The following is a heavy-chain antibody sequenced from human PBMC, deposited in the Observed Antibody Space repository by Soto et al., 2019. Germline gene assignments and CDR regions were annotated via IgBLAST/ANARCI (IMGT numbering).Heavy chain of an antibody. CDR3: AKTNLSPRSWENYDYYIGV. D-gene: IGHD1-26*01. Sequence: EVQLVESGGGLVQPGRSLRLSCAASGFTFDDYAMHWVRQAPGKGLEWVSGISWNSGSIGYADSVKGRFTISRDNAKNSLYLQMNSLRAEDTALYYCAKTNLSPRSWENYDYYIGVWGKGTTGTVSS. J-gene: IGHJ6*03. CDR1: GFTFDDYA. V-gene: IGHV3-9*01. CDR2: ISWNSGSI.